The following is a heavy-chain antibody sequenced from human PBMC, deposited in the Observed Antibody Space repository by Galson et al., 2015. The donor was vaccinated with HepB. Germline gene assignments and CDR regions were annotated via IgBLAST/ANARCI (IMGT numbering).Heavy chain of an antibody. V-gene: IGHV1-46*01. Sequence: SVKVSCKASGYTFTSYYMHWVRQAPGQGLEWMGIINPSGGSTSYAQKFQGRVTMTRDTSTSTVYMELSSLRSEDTAVYYCARDAQPYYYDSSGYYSDAFDIWGQGTMVTVSS. J-gene: IGHJ3*02. CDR3: ARDAQPYYYDSSGYYSDAFDI. D-gene: IGHD3-22*01. CDR2: INPSGGST. CDR1: GYTFTSYY.